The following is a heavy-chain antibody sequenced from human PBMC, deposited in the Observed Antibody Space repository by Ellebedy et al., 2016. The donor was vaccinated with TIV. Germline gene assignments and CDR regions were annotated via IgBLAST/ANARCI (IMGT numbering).Heavy chain of an antibody. J-gene: IGHJ4*02. CDR3: ARTDTGQPIDE. Sequence: MPSETLSLTCSVSGGSVSSTRYYWAWIRQPPGKGLEYIGSVYYSGSPSYNPSFKIRVTRSADTSKNQFSLNLRTVTAADTAVYYCARTDTGQPIDEWGQGILVSVSS. CDR1: GGSVSSTRYY. D-gene: IGHD2-21*02. CDR2: VYYSGSP. V-gene: IGHV4-39*01.